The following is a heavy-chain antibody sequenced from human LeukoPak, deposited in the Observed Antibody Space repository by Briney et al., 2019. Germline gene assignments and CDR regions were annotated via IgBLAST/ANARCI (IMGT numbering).Heavy chain of an antibody. Sequence: ASVKVSCKASGYTFTSYAMNWVRQAPGQGLEWMGGIIPIFGTANYAQKFQGRVTITADKSTSTAYMELSSLRSEDTAVYYCARGSASPTTDYYDSSGLLDYWGQGTLVTVSS. V-gene: IGHV1-69*06. CDR1: GYTFTSYA. D-gene: IGHD3-22*01. J-gene: IGHJ4*02. CDR2: IIPIFGTA. CDR3: ARGSASPTTDYYDSSGLLDY.